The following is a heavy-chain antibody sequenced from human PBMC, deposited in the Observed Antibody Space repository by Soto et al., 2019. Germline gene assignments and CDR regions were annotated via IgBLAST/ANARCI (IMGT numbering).Heavy chain of an antibody. D-gene: IGHD2-2*01. CDR2: IYYSGST. J-gene: IGHJ4*02. CDR3: ARGRVPAAMYFDY. Sequence: PSETLSLTCTVSGGSIGRGGYYWRWIRQHPGKGLEWIGYIYYSGSTYYNPSLKSRVTISVDTSKNQFSLKLSSVTAADTAVYYCARGRVPAAMYFDYWGQGTLVTVSS. V-gene: IGHV4-31*03. CDR1: GGSIGRGGYY.